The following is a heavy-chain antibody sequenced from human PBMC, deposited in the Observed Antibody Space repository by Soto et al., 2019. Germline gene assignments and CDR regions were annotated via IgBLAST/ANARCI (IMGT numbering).Heavy chain of an antibody. CDR1: GFTFSSYS. Sequence: GGSLRLSCAASGFTFSSYSMNWVRQAPGKGLEWVAVIWYDGSNKYYADSVKGRFTISRDNSKNTLYLQMNSLRAEDTAVYYCARSTYIGSGSYYRDELFGYWGQGTLVTVSS. J-gene: IGHJ4*02. V-gene: IGHV3-33*08. CDR3: ARSTYIGSGSYYRDELFGY. D-gene: IGHD3-10*01. CDR2: IWYDGSNK.